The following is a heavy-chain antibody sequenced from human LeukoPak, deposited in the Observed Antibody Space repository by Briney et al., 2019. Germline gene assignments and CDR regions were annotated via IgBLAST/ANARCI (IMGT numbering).Heavy chain of an antibody. Sequence: GGSLRLSCAASRFTFSNYWMSWVRQAPGKGLEWVANIRQDGSEKYYVDSVKGRFTISRDNAKNSPYLQMNSLRAEDTAVYYCARDGYAYGSFYFEYWGQGTLVTVSS. V-gene: IGHV3-7*03. D-gene: IGHD5-18*01. CDR3: ARDGYAYGSFYFEY. J-gene: IGHJ4*02. CDR1: RFTFSNYW. CDR2: IRQDGSEK.